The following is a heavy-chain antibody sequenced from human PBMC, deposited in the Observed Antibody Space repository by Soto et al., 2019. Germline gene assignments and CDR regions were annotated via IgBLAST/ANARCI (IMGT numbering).Heavy chain of an antibody. CDR3: AKDQNNVEFTSCYYDF. CDR2: ISGSGVTT. CDR1: GFTFTSYA. D-gene: IGHD2-2*01. V-gene: IGHV3-23*01. Sequence: PGGSLRLSCAASGFTFTSYAMFWVRQAPGKGLEWVSAISGSGVTTYYADSVKGRFTVSRDSSKRTLYLQMNGLRAEDTAIYYCAKDQNNVEFTSCYYDFWGPGTLVTVSS. J-gene: IGHJ4*02.